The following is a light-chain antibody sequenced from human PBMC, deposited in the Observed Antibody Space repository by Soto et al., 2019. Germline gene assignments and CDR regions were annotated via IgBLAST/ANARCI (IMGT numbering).Light chain of an antibody. V-gene: IGKV3-20*01. Sequence: EVVLMQSPDTLSSSPGERATLSCRASESISSHYIAWYQHKPGQAPRLLIFGASTRATGIPDRFSGSWSGTDFTLTISRRGPEDLGMYYCQNFGDSPFTFGPGTKGDIK. J-gene: IGKJ3*01. CDR2: GAS. CDR3: QNFGDSPFT. CDR1: ESISSHY.